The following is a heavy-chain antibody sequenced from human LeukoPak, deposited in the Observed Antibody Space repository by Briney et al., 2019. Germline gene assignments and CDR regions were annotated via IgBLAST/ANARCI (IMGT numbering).Heavy chain of an antibody. CDR2: INPNSGGT. CDR1: GYTFTGYY. D-gene: IGHD6-13*01. V-gene: IGHV1-2*02. CDR3: ARSPSSSWYYFDY. J-gene: IGHJ4*02. Sequence: ASGKVSCKASGYTFTGYYMHWVRQAPGQGLEWMGWINPNSGGTNYAQKFQGRVTMTRDTSISTAYMELSRLRSDDTAVYYCARSPSSSWYYFDYWGQGTLVTVSS.